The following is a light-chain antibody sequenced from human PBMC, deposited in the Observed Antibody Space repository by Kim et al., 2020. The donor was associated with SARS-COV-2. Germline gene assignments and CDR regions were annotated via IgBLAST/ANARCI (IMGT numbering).Light chain of an antibody. CDR1: QNVDSH. CDR3: QQYDNWPPYT. V-gene: IGKV3-15*01. Sequence: SPGDAGTLACTASQNVDSHLACDQQKRGQSPTLLIYGASTRATGVPARFSGRGFGTELTFAIRSGQSEDFAVYYCQQYDNWPPYTFGQGTKLEI. J-gene: IGKJ2*01. CDR2: GAS.